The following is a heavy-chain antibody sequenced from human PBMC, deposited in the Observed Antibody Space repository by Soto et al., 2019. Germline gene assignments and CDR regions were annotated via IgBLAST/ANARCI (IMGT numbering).Heavy chain of an antibody. D-gene: IGHD4-17*01. CDR2: IYYSGST. CDR1: GGSISSGGYY. V-gene: IGHV4-31*03. J-gene: IGHJ6*02. Sequence: SETLSLTCTVSGGSISSGGYYWSWIRQHPGKGLEWIGCIYYSGSTYYNPSLKSRVTISVDTSKNQISLKLSTVTAADTAVYYCAREPTVVTRINYYYYGMDVWGQGTTVTVSS. CDR3: AREPTVVTRINYYYYGMDV.